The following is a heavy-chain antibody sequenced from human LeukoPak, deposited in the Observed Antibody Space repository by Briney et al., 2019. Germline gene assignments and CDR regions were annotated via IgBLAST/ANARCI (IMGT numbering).Heavy chain of an antibody. V-gene: IGHV3-9*01. CDR2: ISWNSGSI. CDR1: GFTFDDYA. D-gene: IGHD4-23*01. Sequence: QTGGSLRLSCAASGFTFDDYAMHWVRQAPGKGLEWVSGISWNSGSIGYADSVKGRFTISRDNAKNSLYLQMNSLRAEDTALYYCAKEHGGNSPYYYYGMDVWGQGTTVTVSS. J-gene: IGHJ6*02. CDR3: AKEHGGNSPYYYYGMDV.